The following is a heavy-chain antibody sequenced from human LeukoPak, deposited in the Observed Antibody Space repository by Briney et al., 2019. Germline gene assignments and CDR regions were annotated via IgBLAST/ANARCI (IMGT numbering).Heavy chain of an antibody. CDR3: AREGPPQRVVPAAIDY. Sequence: GASVKVSCKASGYTFTGYYMHWVRRAPGQGLEWMGWINPNSGGTNYAQKFQGRVTMTRDTSISTAYMELSRLRSDDTAVYYCAREGPPQRVVPAAIDYWGQGTLVTVSS. J-gene: IGHJ4*02. CDR1: GYTFTGYY. D-gene: IGHD2-2*01. CDR2: INPNSGGT. V-gene: IGHV1-2*02.